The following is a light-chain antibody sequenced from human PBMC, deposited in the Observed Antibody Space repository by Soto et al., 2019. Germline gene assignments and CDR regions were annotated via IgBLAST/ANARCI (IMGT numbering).Light chain of an antibody. Sequence: EIVMTQSPATLSVSPGERATLSCRASQSVFSSLAWFQQKPGQAPRLLIYGAATRATGIPARFSGSGSGTEFTLTISSLQSEDFAIYYCQQYHNWPAFGQGNKVDIK. J-gene: IGKJ1*01. V-gene: IGKV3-15*01. CDR1: QSVFSS. CDR3: QQYHNWPA. CDR2: GAA.